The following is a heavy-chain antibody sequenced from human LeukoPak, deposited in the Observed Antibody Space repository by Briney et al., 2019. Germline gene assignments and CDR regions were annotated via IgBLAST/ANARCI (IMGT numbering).Heavy chain of an antibody. CDR3: ASRIAAADNSMYYFDY. CDR1: RGTFSSYA. Sequence: SVKVSCKASRGTFSSYAISWVRQAPGQGLEWMGGIIPIFGKANYAQKFQGRVTITADKSTSTAYMELSSLRSEDTAVYYCASRIAAADNSMYYFDYWGQGTLVTVSS. CDR2: IIPIFGKA. V-gene: IGHV1-69*06. D-gene: IGHD6-13*01. J-gene: IGHJ4*02.